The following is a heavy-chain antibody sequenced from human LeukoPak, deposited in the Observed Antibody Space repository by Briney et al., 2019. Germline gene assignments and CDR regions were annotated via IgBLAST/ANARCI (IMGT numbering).Heavy chain of an antibody. CDR3: ARFQRIQLRKSFDY. V-gene: IGHV4-34*01. J-gene: IGHJ4*02. CDR1: GGSFSGYY. D-gene: IGHD5-18*01. CDR2: INHSGST. Sequence: KASETLSLTCAVYGGSFSGYYWSWIRQPPGKGLEWIGEINHSGSTNYNPSLKSRVTISVDTSKNQFSLKLSSVTAADTAVYYCARFQRIQLRKSFDYWGQGTLVTVSS.